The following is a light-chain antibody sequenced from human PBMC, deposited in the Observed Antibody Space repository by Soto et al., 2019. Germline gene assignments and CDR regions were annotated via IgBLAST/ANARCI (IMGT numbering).Light chain of an antibody. V-gene: IGKV1-5*01. CDR2: DAS. Sequence: DIQMTQSPSTLSASVGDRVTITCRASQSILTWLAWYQQKPGKAPKLLIYDASNLQSGVPSRFSGSGSGTDFTLTISSLEPEDFAVYYCQQYGSSPRWTFGQGTKVDIK. J-gene: IGKJ1*01. CDR1: QSILTW. CDR3: QQYGSSPRWT.